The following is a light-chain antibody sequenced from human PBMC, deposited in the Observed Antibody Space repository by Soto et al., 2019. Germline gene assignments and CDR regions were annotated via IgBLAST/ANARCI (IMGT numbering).Light chain of an antibody. V-gene: IGLV2-8*01. CDR1: SSDVGGYKY. Sequence: QSALTQPPSASGSPGQSVTISCTGTSSDVGGYKYVSWYQQHPGKAPKLIIYEVIKRPSGVPDRFSGSKSGNAASLTVSGLQAEDEGDYYCSSYAGTNNVVFGGGTKLTVL. CDR2: EVI. J-gene: IGLJ2*01. CDR3: SSYAGTNNVV.